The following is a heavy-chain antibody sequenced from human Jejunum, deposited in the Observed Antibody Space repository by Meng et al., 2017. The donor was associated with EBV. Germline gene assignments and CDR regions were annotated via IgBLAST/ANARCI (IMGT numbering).Heavy chain of an antibody. J-gene: IGHJ4*02. D-gene: IGHD4-11*01. Sequence: QVQLVQSGAEVKTXXSSVKVSCKASGGTFSSYALNWVRQAPGQGLEWMGLIIPFFGTSNCAQKFQGRVSITADESTSTAYLELSSLISEDTAVYYCARSSYSNYGGYNFWGQGTLVTVSS. CDR1: GGTFSSYA. CDR2: IIPFFGTS. V-gene: IGHV1-69*01. CDR3: ARSSYSNYGGYNF.